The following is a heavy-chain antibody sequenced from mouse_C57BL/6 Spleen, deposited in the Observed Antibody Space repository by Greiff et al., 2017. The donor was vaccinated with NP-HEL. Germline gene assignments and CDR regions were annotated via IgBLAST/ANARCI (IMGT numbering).Heavy chain of an antibody. Sequence: VQLQQSGPELVKPGASVKISCKASGYAFSSSWMNWVKQRPGKGLEWIGRIYPGDGDTNYNGKFKGKATLTADKSFSTAYMQLSSLTSEDSAVYFCARGGDYGSTYAMDYWGQGTSVTVSS. V-gene: IGHV1-82*01. J-gene: IGHJ4*01. CDR2: IYPGDGDT. CDR3: ARGGDYGSTYAMDY. D-gene: IGHD1-1*01. CDR1: GYAFSSSW.